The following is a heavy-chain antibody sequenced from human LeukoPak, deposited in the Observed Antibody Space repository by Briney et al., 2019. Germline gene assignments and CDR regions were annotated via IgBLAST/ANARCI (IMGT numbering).Heavy chain of an antibody. CDR3: ASPWDF. V-gene: IGHV4-34*01. Sequence: SETLSLTCAVYGGSVRSYYWGWIRQPPGKGLEWIGEINHNVSTNYNPSLKSRVTISVDTSKNQFSLKMSSVTAADTAMYYCASPWDFWGQGTLVTVSS. CDR1: GGSVRSYY. J-gene: IGHJ4*02. CDR2: INHNVST.